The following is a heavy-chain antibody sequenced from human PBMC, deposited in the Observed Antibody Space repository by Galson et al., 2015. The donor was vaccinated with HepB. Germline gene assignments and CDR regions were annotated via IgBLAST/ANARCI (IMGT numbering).Heavy chain of an antibody. CDR3: AKAGGEGSSGWEFHY. Sequence: SLRLSCAASGFAFSNSGMHWVRQAPGKGLEWVAVISYDGSKQYYADSVKGRFTISRDTSKNTLSLQMNSLRVEDTAVYYCAKAGGEGSSGWEFHYWGQGTLVTVSS. J-gene: IGHJ4*02. V-gene: IGHV3-30*18. D-gene: IGHD6-19*01. CDR2: ISYDGSKQ. CDR1: GFAFSNSG.